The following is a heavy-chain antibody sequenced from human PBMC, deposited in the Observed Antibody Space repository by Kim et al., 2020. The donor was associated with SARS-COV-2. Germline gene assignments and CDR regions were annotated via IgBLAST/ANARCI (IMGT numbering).Heavy chain of an antibody. J-gene: IGHJ4*02. CDR3: ARLVSENSAVEY. CDR1: GDSISRSSNY. CDR2: INYSGNT. V-gene: IGHV4-39*01. Sequence: SETLSLTCTVSGDSISRSSNYWGWIRQPPGKGLEWIGSINYSGNTYYNPSLKSRVTISVDTSKNQFSLKMRSVTAADTAVYHCARLVSENSAVEYWGQRTLVTVSS.